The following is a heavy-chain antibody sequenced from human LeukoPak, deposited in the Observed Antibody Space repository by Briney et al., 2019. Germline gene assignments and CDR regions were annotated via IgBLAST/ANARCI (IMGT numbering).Heavy chain of an antibody. CDR2: IRSDGSNK. V-gene: IGHV3-30*02. CDR3: ARILDSAWGELGY. CDR1: GFSFSSYG. J-gene: IGHJ4*02. D-gene: IGHD6-19*01. Sequence: GGSLILSCAGSGFSFSSYGMHWVRQAPGKGLEWMAFIRSDGSNKYYADSVKGRFTISRDNSKNTLYLQMNSLRAEDTAVYYCARILDSAWGELGYWGQGTLVTVSS.